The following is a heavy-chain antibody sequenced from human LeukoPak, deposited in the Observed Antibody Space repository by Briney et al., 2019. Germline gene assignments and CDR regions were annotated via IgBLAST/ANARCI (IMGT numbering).Heavy chain of an antibody. D-gene: IGHD3-10*01. CDR2: ISGSGGST. CDR3: AKGNGSGSYYYYYMDV. J-gene: IGHJ6*03. CDR1: GFTFSSYA. V-gene: IGHV3-23*01. Sequence: GGSLRLSCAASGFTFSSYAMSWVRQAPGKGLEWVSAISGSGGSTYYADSVKGRFTISRDNSKNTLYLQMNSLRAEDTAVYYCAKGNGSGSYYYYYMDVWGKGTTVTLSS.